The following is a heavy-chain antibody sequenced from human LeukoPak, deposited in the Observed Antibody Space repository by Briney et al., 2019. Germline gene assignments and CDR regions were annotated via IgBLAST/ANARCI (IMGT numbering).Heavy chain of an antibody. CDR2: ISSSSSYI. V-gene: IGHV3-21*05. CDR3: ARAGGEHIVVVPAAMTRVYYYYYMDV. D-gene: IGHD2-2*01. CDR1: GFTFSSYS. Sequence: GGSLRLSCAASGFTFSSYSMNWVRQAPGKGLEWVSYISSSSSYIYYADSVKGRFTISRDNAKNSLYLQMNSLRAEDTAVYYCARAGGEHIVVVPAAMTRVYYYYYMDVWGKGTTVTVSS. J-gene: IGHJ6*03.